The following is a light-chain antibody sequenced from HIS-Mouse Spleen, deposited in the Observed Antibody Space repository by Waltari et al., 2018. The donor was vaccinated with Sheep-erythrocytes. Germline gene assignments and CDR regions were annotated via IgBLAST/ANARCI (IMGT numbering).Light chain of an antibody. J-gene: IGLJ3*02. V-gene: IGLV2-23*01. CDR1: SSDVGSYNL. CDR3: CSYAGSSAPGV. Sequence: QSALTQPASVSGSPGQAITISCTGTSSDVGSYNLFSWYQQHPGKAPKHMTYEGSKPPSELSTRISGAKCGTTGSLAMSGVRADDADDYFSCSYAGSSAPGVFGGGTKLSVL. CDR2: EGS.